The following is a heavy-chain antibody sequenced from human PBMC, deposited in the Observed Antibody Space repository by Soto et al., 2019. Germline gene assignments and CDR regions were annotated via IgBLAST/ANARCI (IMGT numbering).Heavy chain of an antibody. Sequence: GGSLRLSCAASGFTFSNAWMSWVRQAPGKGLEWVGRIKSKTDGGTTDYAAPVKGRFTISRDDSKNTLYLQMNSLKTEDTAVYYCTTGVITMILAAHDVFDIWGQGTMVTVSS. J-gene: IGHJ3*02. CDR2: IKSKTDGGTT. CDR3: TTGVITMILAAHDVFDI. V-gene: IGHV3-15*01. CDR1: GFTFSNAW. D-gene: IGHD3-22*01.